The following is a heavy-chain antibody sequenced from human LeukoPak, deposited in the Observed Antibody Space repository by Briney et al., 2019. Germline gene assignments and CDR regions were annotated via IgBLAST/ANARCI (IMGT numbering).Heavy chain of an antibody. J-gene: IGHJ4*02. CDR1: EFTFSSYA. CDR3: AKKARRQGDYLVYYFDY. V-gene: IGHV3-23*01. CDR2: ISGSGGST. D-gene: IGHD4-17*01. Sequence: GGSLRLSCAASEFTFSSYAMSWVRQAPGKGLEWVSAISGSGGSTYYACSVKGRLTISRANSKNTVYLQMNRRRPEGTAVYYCAKKARRQGDYLVYYFDYWGQGTLVTVSS.